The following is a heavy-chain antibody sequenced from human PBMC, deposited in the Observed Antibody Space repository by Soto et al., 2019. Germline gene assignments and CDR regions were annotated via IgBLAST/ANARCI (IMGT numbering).Heavy chain of an antibody. CDR1: GCSISSYY. Sequence: PSETLSLTCTVSGCSISSYYWSWIRQPSGKGLEWIGYIYYSGSTNYNPSLKSRVTISVDTSKNQFSLKLSSVTAADTAVYYCARADSSSWYFDYWGQGTLVTVSS. J-gene: IGHJ4*02. V-gene: IGHV4-59*01. D-gene: IGHD6-13*01. CDR2: IYYSGST. CDR3: ARADSSSWYFDY.